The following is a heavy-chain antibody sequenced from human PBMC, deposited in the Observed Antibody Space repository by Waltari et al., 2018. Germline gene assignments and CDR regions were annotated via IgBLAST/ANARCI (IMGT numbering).Heavy chain of an antibody. Sequence: EVQLVDSGGGLVQPGGSLRLSCAASGFTFNSYALHWVRQAPGEGPEWVSTISGNGVSRYYADSVEGRFTISRDNSRNTVYLQMSSLRAEDTAIYYCAKAHWDYGNYYYYYMDGWGNGTTVIVSS. CDR2: ISGNGVSR. CDR3: AKAHWDYGNYYYYYMDG. CDR1: GFTFNSYA. V-gene: IGHV3-23*04. D-gene: IGHD1-7*01. J-gene: IGHJ6*03.